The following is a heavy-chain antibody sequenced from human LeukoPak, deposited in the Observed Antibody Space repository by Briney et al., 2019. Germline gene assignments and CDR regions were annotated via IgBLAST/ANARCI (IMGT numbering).Heavy chain of an antibody. CDR2: INHSGST. D-gene: IGHD6-13*01. V-gene: IGHV4-34*01. CDR3: ARLGIAAAYFDY. J-gene: IGHJ4*02. Sequence: SETLSLTCTVSGDSISDYYWSWIRQPPGKGLEWIGEINHSGSTNYNPSLKSRVTISVDTSKNQFSLKLSSVTAADTAVYYCARLGIAAAYFDYWGQGTLVTVSS. CDR1: GDSISDYY.